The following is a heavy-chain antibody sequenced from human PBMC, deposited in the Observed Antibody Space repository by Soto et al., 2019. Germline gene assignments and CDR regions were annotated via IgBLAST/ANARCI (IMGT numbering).Heavy chain of an antibody. CDR2: ISGSGGST. J-gene: IGHJ4*02. D-gene: IGHD3-10*01. Sequence: GGSLRLSCAASGFTFSSYAMSWVRQAPGKGLEWVSAISGSGGSTYYADSVKGRFTISRDNSKNTLYLQMNSLRAEDTAVYYCAKQSLWFGELLSSPAGHFDYWGQGTLVTVSS. V-gene: IGHV3-23*01. CDR3: AKQSLWFGELLSSPAGHFDY. CDR1: GFTFSSYA.